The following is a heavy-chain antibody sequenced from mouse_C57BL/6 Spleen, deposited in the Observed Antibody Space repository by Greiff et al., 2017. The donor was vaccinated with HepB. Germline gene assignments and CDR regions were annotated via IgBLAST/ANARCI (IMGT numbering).Heavy chain of an antibody. D-gene: IGHD1-3*01. Sequence: EVMLVESGGGLVKPGGSLKLSCAASGFTFSDYGMHWVRQAPEKGLEWVAYISSGSSTIYYADTVKGRFTISRDNAKNTLFLQMTSLRSEDTAMYYCARGTRLGIDYWGQGTTLTVSS. CDR2: ISSGSSTI. CDR1: GFTFSDYG. CDR3: ARGTRLGIDY. J-gene: IGHJ2*01. V-gene: IGHV5-17*01.